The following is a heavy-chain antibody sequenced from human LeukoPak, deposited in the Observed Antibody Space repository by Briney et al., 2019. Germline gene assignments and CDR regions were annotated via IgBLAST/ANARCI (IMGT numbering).Heavy chain of an antibody. CDR1: GGSISSSSYY. D-gene: IGHD3-16*02. V-gene: IGHV4-39*01. Sequence: SETLSLTCTVSGGSISSSSYYWGWIRQPPGKGLEWIGSIYYSGSTYYNPSLKSRVTISVDTSKNQFSLKLSSVTAADTAVYYCASSRNQYVWGSYRYTVPYYFDYWGQGTLVTVSS. J-gene: IGHJ4*02. CDR2: IYYSGST. CDR3: ASSRNQYVWGSYRYTVPYYFDY.